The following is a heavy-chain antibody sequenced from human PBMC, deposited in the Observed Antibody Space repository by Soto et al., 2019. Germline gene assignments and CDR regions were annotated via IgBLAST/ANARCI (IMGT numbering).Heavy chain of an antibody. Sequence: ASVKVSCKVSGHTLTELSMHWVRQAPGKGLEWMGGFDPEDGETIYAQKFQGRVTMTEDTSTDTAYMELSSLRSEDTAVYYCATRAYLLRELLRVDYWGQGTLVTVSS. CDR2: FDPEDGET. CDR3: ATRAYLLRELLRVDY. D-gene: IGHD1-26*01. V-gene: IGHV1-24*01. CDR1: GHTLTELS. J-gene: IGHJ4*02.